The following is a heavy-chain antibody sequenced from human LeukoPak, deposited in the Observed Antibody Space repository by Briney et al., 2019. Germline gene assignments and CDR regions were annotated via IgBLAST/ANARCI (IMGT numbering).Heavy chain of an antibody. D-gene: IGHD7-27*01. J-gene: IGHJ5*02. CDR3: AKTVLIWGFDP. Sequence: GGSLRLSCAASGFTISSNYMTWVRQAPGKGLEWVSAISGSGGSTYYADSVKGRFTISRDNSKNTLYLQMNSLRAEDTAVYYCAKTVLIWGFDPWGQGTLVTVSS. CDR2: ISGSGGST. CDR1: GFTISSNY. V-gene: IGHV3-23*01.